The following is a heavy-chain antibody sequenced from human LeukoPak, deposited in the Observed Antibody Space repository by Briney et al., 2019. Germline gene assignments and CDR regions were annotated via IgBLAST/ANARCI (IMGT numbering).Heavy chain of an antibody. CDR3: ARGRMVRGVSKYYGMDV. D-gene: IGHD3-10*01. CDR2: INPSGGST. J-gene: IGHJ6*02. CDR1: GYTFTSYY. Sequence: ASVKVSCKASGYTFTSYYMHWVRQAPGQGLEWMGIINPSGGSTSYAQKFQGRVTMTRNTSISTAYMELSSLRSEDTAVYYCARGRMVRGVSKYYGMDVWGQGTTVTVSS. V-gene: IGHV1-46*01.